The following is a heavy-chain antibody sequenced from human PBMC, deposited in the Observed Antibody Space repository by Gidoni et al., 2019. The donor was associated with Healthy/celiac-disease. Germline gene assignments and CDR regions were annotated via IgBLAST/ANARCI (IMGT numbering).Heavy chain of an antibody. CDR2: INSDGSST. CDR1: GFTFSSYW. Sequence: EVQLVESGGGLVQPGGSLRLSCAASGFTFSSYWMHWVRQATGKGLVWVSRINSDGSSTSYADSVKGRFTISRDNAKNTLYLQMNSLRAEDTAVYYCARPSVSGQLHNFDYWGQGTLVTVSS. D-gene: IGHD6-6*01. V-gene: IGHV3-74*01. J-gene: IGHJ4*02. CDR3: ARPSVSGQLHNFDY.